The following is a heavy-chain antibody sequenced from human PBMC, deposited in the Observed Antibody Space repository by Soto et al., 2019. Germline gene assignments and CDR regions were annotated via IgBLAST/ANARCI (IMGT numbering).Heavy chain of an antibody. J-gene: IGHJ6*02. Sequence: QVYLVESGGGVVQPGRSLRLSCAASGLTFSSYGMHWVRQAPGKGLEWVAVISYDGSNKYYADSVNGRFTISRRNSKNTVYLQMNSLSAEDTAVYYCAKSSKAEYYYYDMDVWGQGTTVTVSS. CDR3: AKSSKAEYYYYDMDV. CDR1: GLTFSSYG. CDR2: ISYDGSNK. D-gene: IGHD6-13*01. V-gene: IGHV3-30*18.